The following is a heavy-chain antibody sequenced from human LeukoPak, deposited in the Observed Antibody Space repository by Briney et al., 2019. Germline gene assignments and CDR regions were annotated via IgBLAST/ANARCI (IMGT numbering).Heavy chain of an antibody. CDR3: AKTQMSRRIAVAVDY. Sequence: GGSLRLSCAASGFTFSSYGMHWVRQAPGKGLEWVAFIRYDGSNKYYADSVKGRFTISRDNSKNTLYLQMNSLRAEDTAVYYCAKTQMSRRIAVAVDYWGQGTLVTVSS. D-gene: IGHD6-19*01. J-gene: IGHJ4*02. CDR1: GFTFSSYG. V-gene: IGHV3-30*02. CDR2: IRYDGSNK.